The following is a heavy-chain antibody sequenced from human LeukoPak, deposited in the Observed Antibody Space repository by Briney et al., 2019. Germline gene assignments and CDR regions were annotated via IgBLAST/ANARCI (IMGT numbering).Heavy chain of an antibody. CDR1: GYSISSGYY. J-gene: IGHJ4*02. D-gene: IGHD3-10*01. CDR2: IYHSESP. CDR3: ARGVPFYFDY. V-gene: IGHV4-38-2*02. Sequence: SETLSLTCTVSGYSISSGYYWGWIRQPPGKGLEWIGTIYHSESPYYNPSLKSRVTISVDTSKNHFSLRLRSLTAADTAVYYCARGVPFYFDYWGQGTLVTVSS.